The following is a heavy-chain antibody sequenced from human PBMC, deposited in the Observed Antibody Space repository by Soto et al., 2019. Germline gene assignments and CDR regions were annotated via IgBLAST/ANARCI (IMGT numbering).Heavy chain of an antibody. J-gene: IGHJ4*02. V-gene: IGHV4-39*01. D-gene: IGHD3-22*01. CDR3: ARRHARTDSSGYYYVGGNFDY. CDR1: GGSISSSSYY. Sequence: PSETLSLTCTVSGGSISSSSYYWGLIRQPPGKGLEWIGSIYYSGSTYYNPSLKSRVTISVDTSKNQFSLKLSSVTAADTAVYYCARRHARTDSSGYYYVGGNFDYWGQGTLVTVSS. CDR2: IYYSGST.